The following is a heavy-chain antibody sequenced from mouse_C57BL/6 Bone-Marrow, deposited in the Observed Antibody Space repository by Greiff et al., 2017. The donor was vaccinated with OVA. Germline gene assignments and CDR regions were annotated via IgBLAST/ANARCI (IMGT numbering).Heavy chain of an antibody. V-gene: IGHV1-20*01. J-gene: IGHJ1*03. CDR2: INPYNGDT. CDR1: GYSFTGYF. Sequence: VQLQHSGPELVKPGDSVKISCKASGYSFTGYFMNWVMQSHGKSLEWIGRINPYNGDTFYNQKFKGKATLTVDKSSSTAHMELRSLTSEDSAVYYCASYYGSEYFDVWGTGTTVTVSS. D-gene: IGHD1-1*01. CDR3: ASYYGSEYFDV.